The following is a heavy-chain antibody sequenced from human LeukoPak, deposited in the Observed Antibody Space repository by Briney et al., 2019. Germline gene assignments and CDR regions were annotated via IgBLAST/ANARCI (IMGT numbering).Heavy chain of an antibody. CDR1: GYTFTGYY. CDR2: INPNSGGT. D-gene: IGHD3-10*01. Sequence: GASVKVSFKASGYTFTGYYMHWVRQAPGQGLEWMGWINPNSGGTNYAQRFQGRVTMTRDTSISTAYMELSRLRSDDTAVYYCARILQTITMVRGVTPPGYWGQGTLVTVSS. V-gene: IGHV1-2*02. CDR3: ARILQTITMVRGVTPPGY. J-gene: IGHJ4*02.